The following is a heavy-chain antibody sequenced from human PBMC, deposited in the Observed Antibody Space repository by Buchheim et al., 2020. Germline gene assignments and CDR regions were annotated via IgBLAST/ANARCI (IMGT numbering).Heavy chain of an antibody. CDR3: ARESTYGESYAFDI. CDR1: GGSFSGYY. D-gene: IGHD1-26*01. J-gene: IGHJ3*02. V-gene: IGHV4-34*01. Sequence: QVQLQQWGAGLLKPSETLSLPCAVYGGSFSGYYWSWIRQPPGKGLEWIGEINHSGSTNYNPSLKSRVTISVDKSKNQFSLNLTSVTAADTAVYYCARESTYGESYAFDIWGQGT. CDR2: INHSGST.